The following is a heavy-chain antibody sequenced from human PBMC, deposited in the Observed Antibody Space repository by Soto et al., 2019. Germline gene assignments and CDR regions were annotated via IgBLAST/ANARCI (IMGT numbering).Heavy chain of an antibody. CDR2: INPNSGGT. CDR1: GYTFTGYY. D-gene: IGHD1-1*01. J-gene: IGHJ5*02. Sequence: GASVEVSCKASGYTFTGYYMRWVRQAPGQGLEWMGWINPNSGGTNYAQKFQGRVTMTRDTSISTAYMELSRLRSDDTAVYYCAREEVQLERLANWFDPWGQGTLVTLSS. V-gene: IGHV1-2*02. CDR3: AREEVQLERLANWFDP.